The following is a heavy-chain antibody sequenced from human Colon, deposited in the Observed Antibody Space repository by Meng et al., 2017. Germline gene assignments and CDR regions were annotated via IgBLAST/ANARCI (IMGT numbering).Heavy chain of an antibody. Sequence: QVPLEETAPGRAWPSQTLSLTCTVSGGSISMGDDYWSWSRQPPGKSLEWIGYIYYSGRTYYNPSLKSRVTISVDTSKNQFSLQLSSVTAADTAVYYCARGPTTYFDYWGQGTLVTVSS. J-gene: IGHJ4*02. D-gene: IGHD4-17*01. CDR2: IYYSGRT. CDR3: ARGPTTYFDY. V-gene: IGHV4-30-4*01. CDR1: GGSISMGDDY.